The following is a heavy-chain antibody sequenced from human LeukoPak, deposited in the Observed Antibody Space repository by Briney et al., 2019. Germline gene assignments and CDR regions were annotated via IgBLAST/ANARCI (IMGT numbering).Heavy chain of an antibody. Sequence: GGSLRLSCAASGFTFSTYSMNWVRQAPGKGLEWVSYISGSSSTIYYADSVKGRFTISRDNAKNSLYLQMNSLRDEDTAVYYCARDRDSSTYSFDCWGQGTLVTVSS. CDR1: GFTFSTYS. J-gene: IGHJ4*02. CDR3: ARDRDSSTYSFDC. V-gene: IGHV3-48*02. D-gene: IGHD6-19*01. CDR2: ISGSSSTI.